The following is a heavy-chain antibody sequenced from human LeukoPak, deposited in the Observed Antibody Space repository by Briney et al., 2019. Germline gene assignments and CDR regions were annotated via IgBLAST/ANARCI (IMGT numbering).Heavy chain of an antibody. CDR3: ARDRH. J-gene: IGHJ4*02. CDR2: IYHSGST. V-gene: IGHV4-38-2*02. CDR1: GYSISSGYY. Sequence: SETLSLTCTVSGYSISSGYYWGWIRQPPGKGLEWIGSIYHSGSTYYNPSLKSRVTISVDTSKNQFSLKLSSVTAADTAVYHCARDRHWGQGTLVTVS.